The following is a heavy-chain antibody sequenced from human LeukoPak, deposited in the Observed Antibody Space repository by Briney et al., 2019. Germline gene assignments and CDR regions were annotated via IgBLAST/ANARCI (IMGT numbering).Heavy chain of an antibody. CDR3: ARGGVFLHYYYYGMDV. Sequence: ASVKVSCKASGYTFTSYAMHWVRQAPGQRLEWMGWINAGNGNTKYSQKFQGRVTITRDTSASTAYMELSSLRSEDTAVYYCARGGVFLHYYYYGMDVWGQGTTVTVSS. D-gene: IGHD3-10*01. V-gene: IGHV1-3*01. J-gene: IGHJ6*02. CDR1: GYTFTSYA. CDR2: INAGNGNT.